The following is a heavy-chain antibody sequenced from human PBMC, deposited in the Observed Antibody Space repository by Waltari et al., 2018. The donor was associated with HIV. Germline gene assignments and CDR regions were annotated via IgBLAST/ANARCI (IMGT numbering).Heavy chain of an antibody. CDR2: IRGSGGNK. V-gene: IGHV3-23*01. J-gene: IGHJ6*02. CDR3: VKEHQYSHTWYSYYGMDV. Sequence: EVQLLESGGGLVQTGGSLRLSCAASGFTFRNYGMNWVRQAPGKGLELVSAIRGSGGNKSYADSLKGRFTISRDNSKNTLYLQMNSLRAEDTAVYFCVKEHQYSHTWYSYYGMDVWGQGTTVTVSS. CDR1: GFTFRNYG. D-gene: IGHD6-13*01.